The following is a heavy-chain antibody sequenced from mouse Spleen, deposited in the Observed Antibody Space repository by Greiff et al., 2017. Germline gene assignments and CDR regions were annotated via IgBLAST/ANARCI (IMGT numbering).Heavy chain of an antibody. Sequence: VQLKQSGPELVKPGASVKISCKASGYSFTDYNMNWVKQSNGKSLEWIGVINPNYGTTSYNQKFKGKATLTVDQSSSTAYMQLNSLTSEDSAVYYCAREGGLLLRSHWYFDVWGAGTTVTVSS. V-gene: IGHV1-39*01. J-gene: IGHJ1*01. D-gene: IGHD1-1*01. CDR2: INPNYGTT. CDR1: GYSFTDYN. CDR3: AREGGLLLRSHWYFDV.